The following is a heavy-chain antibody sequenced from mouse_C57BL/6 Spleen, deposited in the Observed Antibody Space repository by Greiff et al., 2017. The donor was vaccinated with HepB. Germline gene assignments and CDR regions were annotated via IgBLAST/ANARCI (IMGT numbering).Heavy chain of an antibody. CDR2: IHPNSGST. Sequence: QVQLQQPGAELVKPGASVKLSCKASGYTFTSYWMPWVKQRPGQGLEWIGMIHPNSGSTNYNEKFKGKATLTVDKSSSTAYMQLSSLTSEDSAVYYCARGGGMVTTSGSYAMDYWGQGTSVTVSS. V-gene: IGHV1-64*01. CDR3: ARGGGMVTTSGSYAMDY. CDR1: GYTFTSYW. D-gene: IGHD2-2*01. J-gene: IGHJ4*01.